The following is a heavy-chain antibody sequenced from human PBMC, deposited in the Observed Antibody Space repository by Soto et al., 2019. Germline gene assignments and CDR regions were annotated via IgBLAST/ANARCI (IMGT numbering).Heavy chain of an antibody. CDR1: GFTFRSYA. Sequence: EVQLLESGGGLVQPGGSLRLSCAASGFTFRSYAMNWVRQAPGKGLEWVSVISGSGDSTYYADSVKGRCTISRDNSKNTLYLQMNSLRAEDTAVYYCARAYGDYVWGPVDCWGQGTLVTVSS. V-gene: IGHV3-23*01. J-gene: IGHJ4*02. CDR2: ISGSGDST. CDR3: ARAYGDYVWGPVDC. D-gene: IGHD3-16*01.